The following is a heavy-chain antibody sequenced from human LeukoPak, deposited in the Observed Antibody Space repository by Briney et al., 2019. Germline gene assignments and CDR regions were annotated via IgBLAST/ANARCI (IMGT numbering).Heavy chain of an antibody. V-gene: IGHV4-59*01. CDR3: ARVRGYYDSSGYDY. CDR2: IYYSGST. D-gene: IGHD3-22*01. CDR1: GASISSYY. Sequence: PSETLSLTCTVSGASISSYYWSWIRQPPGKGLEWIGYIYYSGSTNYNPALKSRVTISEDTSKNQISLQLSSVTAADTAVYYCARVRGYYDSSGYDYWGQGTLVTVSS. J-gene: IGHJ4*02.